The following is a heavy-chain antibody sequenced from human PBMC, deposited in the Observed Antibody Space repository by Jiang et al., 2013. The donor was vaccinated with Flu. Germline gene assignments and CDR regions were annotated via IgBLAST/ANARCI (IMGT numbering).Heavy chain of an antibody. D-gene: IGHD3-3*01. Sequence: VQLLESGGGLVQPGGSLRLSCAASGFTFSSYSMNWVRQTPGKGLEWVSYISSSSSTIYYADSVKGRFTISRDNAKNSLYLQMNSLRAEDTAVYYCARGERSGYYPNLDYWGPGNPGHLLL. V-gene: IGHV3-48*01. CDR1: GFTFSSYS. CDR2: ISSSSSTI. CDR3: ARGERSGYYPNLDY. J-gene: IGHJ4*02.